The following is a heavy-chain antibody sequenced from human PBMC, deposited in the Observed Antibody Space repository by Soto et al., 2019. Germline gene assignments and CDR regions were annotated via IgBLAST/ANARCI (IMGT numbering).Heavy chain of an antibody. V-gene: IGHV4-59*08. Sequence: QVQLQESGPGLVKPSETLSLTCTVSGGSISSSYWSWIRQPPGKGLEWVGYIHYSGSTHYNPSLNSRITISLDTSKNQFSLKLTSVTAADTAVYYCARHSTGLDVWGKGTTVTVS. D-gene: IGHD3-9*01. CDR2: IHYSGST. CDR3: ARHSTGLDV. J-gene: IGHJ6*03. CDR1: GGSISSSY.